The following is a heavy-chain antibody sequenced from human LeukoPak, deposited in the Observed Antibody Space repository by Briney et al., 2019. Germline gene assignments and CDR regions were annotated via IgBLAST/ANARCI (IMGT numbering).Heavy chain of an antibody. D-gene: IGHD2-2*01. CDR1: GFTFSSYG. V-gene: IGHV3-30*18. CDR2: ISYDGSNK. CDR3: AKVTDAGSSTSVNWFDP. Sequence: HPGRSLRLSCAASGFTFSSYGMHWVRQAPGKGLEWVAVISYDGSNKYYADSVKGRFTISRDNSKNTLYLQMNSLRAEDTAVYYCAKVTDAGSSTSVNWFDPWGQGTLVTVSS. J-gene: IGHJ5*02.